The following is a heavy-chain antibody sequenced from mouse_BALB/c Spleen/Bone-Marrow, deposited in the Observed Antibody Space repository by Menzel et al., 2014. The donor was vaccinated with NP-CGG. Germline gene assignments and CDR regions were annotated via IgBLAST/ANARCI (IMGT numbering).Heavy chain of an antibody. D-gene: IGHD1-2*01. CDR3: ARTAPENFDY. Sequence: VQLQQSGAELVKPGASVKLSCTASGFNIRDTYMHWVKQRPEQGLEWIGRIDPANGNTKYDPKFQGKATITADTSSNTAYLQLSSLTSEDTAVYYCARTAPENFDYWGQGTTLTVSS. CDR1: GFNIRDTY. CDR2: IDPANGNT. V-gene: IGHV14-3*02. J-gene: IGHJ2*01.